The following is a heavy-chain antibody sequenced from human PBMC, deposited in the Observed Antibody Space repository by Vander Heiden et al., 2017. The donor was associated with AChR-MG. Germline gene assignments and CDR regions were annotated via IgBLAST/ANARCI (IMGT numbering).Heavy chain of an antibody. CDR3: ARLPAAIFIGGYYYGMDV. V-gene: IGHV3-7*01. D-gene: IGHD2-2*01. CDR1: GFTFSSHW. CDR2: IKQDGSEK. Sequence: EVQLVESGGGLVQPGGSLRLACAASGFTFSSHWMSWVRQAPGKGLEWVANIKQDGSEKYYVDSVKGRFTISRDNAKNSLYLQMNSLRAEDTAVYYCARLPAAIFIGGYYYGMDVWGQGTTVTVSS. J-gene: IGHJ6*02.